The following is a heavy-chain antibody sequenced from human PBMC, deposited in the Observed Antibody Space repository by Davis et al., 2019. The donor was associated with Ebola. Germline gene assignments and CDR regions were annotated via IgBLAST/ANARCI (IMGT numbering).Heavy chain of an antibody. CDR2: IYYSGST. V-gene: IGHV4-39*01. Sequence: MPSETLSLTCTVSGGSISSSSYYWGWIRQPPGKGLQWIGSIYYSGSTYYNPSLKSRVTISVDTSKNQFSLKLSSVTAADTAVYYCARSRVVVIAMPYYYYYGMDVWGQGTTVTVSS. CDR1: GGSISSSSYY. D-gene: IGHD2-21*01. J-gene: IGHJ6*02. CDR3: ARSRVVVIAMPYYYYYGMDV.